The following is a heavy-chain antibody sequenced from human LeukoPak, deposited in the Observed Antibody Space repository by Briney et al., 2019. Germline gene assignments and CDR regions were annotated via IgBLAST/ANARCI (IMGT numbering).Heavy chain of an antibody. V-gene: IGHV3-7*01. CDR3: ARDRYFDD. CDR2: IKEDGSEK. Sequence: GGSLRLSCAASGFSFSIYDMSWVRQAPGKGLEWVANIKEDGSEKYYVDSVKGRFTISRDNAKNSLYLQMNSLRAEDTAVYYCARDRYFDDWGQGTLVTVSS. CDR1: GFSFSIYD. J-gene: IGHJ4*02.